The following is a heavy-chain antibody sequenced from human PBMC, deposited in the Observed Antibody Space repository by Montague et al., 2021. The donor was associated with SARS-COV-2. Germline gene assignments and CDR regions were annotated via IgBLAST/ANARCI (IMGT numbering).Heavy chain of an antibody. CDR1: GGSISSGNYY. CDR2: FYASGIT. CDR3: IRGLASVDS. J-gene: IGHJ5*01. V-gene: IGHV4-61*02. Sequence: TLSLTCTVSGGSISSGNYYWIWIRQPTGKGLEWIVRFYASGITNYNPSLKSRVTISLDTSKNQFSMMLSSATAAATAIYYCIRGLASVDSWGQGTLVTVSS.